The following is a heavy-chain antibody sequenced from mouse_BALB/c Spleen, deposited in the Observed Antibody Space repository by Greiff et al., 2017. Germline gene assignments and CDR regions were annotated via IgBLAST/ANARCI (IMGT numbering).Heavy chain of an antibody. D-gene: IGHD1-2*01. Sequence: EVMLVESGGGLVKPGGSLKLSCAASGFTFSDYYMYWVRQTPEKRLGWVATISDGGSYTYYPDSVKGRFTISRDNAKNNLYLQMSSLKSEDTAMYYCARDSLRRGWFAYWGQGTLVTVSA. CDR3: ARDSLRRGWFAY. CDR2: ISDGGSYT. J-gene: IGHJ3*01. V-gene: IGHV5-4*02. CDR1: GFTFSDYY.